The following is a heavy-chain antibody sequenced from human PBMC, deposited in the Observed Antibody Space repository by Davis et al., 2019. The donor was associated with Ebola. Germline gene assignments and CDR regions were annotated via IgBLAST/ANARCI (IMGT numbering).Heavy chain of an antibody. CDR1: GDSIRYFY. CDR3: ARGSGYSYDEYYFDY. CDR2: IYDSGIT. V-gene: IGHV4-59*12. J-gene: IGHJ4*02. D-gene: IGHD5-12*01. Sequence: MPSETLSLTCTVSGDSIRYFYWSWIRQPPGKGLEWIGYIYDSGITNYNPSLKSRLTMSVDTSKIHFSLRLSSVTAADTAVYYCARGSGYSYDEYYFDYWGQGALVTV.